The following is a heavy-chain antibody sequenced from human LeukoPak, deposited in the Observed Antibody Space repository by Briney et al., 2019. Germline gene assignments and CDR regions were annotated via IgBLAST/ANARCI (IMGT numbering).Heavy chain of an antibody. CDR2: IYHSGST. CDR3: ARARGYGDYTAHTFDY. V-gene: IGHV4-38-2*02. D-gene: IGHD4-17*01. CDR1: GYSISSGYY. J-gene: IGHJ4*02. Sequence: SETLSLTCTVSGYSISSGYYWGWIRQPPGKGLEWIGSIYHSGSTYYNPSLKSRVTISVDTSKNQFSLKLSSVTAADTAVYYCARARGYGDYTAHTFDYWGQGTLVTVSS.